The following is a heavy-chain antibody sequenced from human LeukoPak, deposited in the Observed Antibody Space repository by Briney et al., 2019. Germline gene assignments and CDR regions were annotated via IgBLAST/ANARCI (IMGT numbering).Heavy chain of an antibody. CDR1: GGSISSSSYY. D-gene: IGHD2-2*01. CDR2: IYYSGST. Sequence: SETLSLTCTVSGGSISSSSYYWGWIRQPPGKGLEWIGSIYYSGSTYYNPSLKSRVTISVDTSKNQFSLKLSSVTAADTAVYYCARDPSLGVVPAAPEYYFDYWGQGTLVTVSS. V-gene: IGHV4-39*07. CDR3: ARDPSLGVVPAAPEYYFDY. J-gene: IGHJ4*02.